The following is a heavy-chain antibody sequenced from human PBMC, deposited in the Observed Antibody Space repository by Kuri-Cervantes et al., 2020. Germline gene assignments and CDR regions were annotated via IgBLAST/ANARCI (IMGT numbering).Heavy chain of an antibody. Sequence: ASVKVSCKASGYTFTGYYMHWVRQAPGQGLEWMGWINPNSGGTNYAQKFQGWVTMTRDTSISTAYMELSSLRSEDTAVYYCATSDWEVAGLDYWGQGTLVTVSS. CDR2: INPNSGGT. D-gene: IGHD6-19*01. J-gene: IGHJ4*02. CDR3: ATSDWEVAGLDY. CDR1: GYTFTGYY. V-gene: IGHV1-2*04.